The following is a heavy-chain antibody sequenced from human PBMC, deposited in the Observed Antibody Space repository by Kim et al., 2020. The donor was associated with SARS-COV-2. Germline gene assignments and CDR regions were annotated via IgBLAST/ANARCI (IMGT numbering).Heavy chain of an antibody. Sequence: NPSVTSRVTIAVDTSKNQFSLKLSSVTAGDTAVYYWARDHRGLVGWFDPWGQGTLVTVSS. V-gene: IGHV4-59*01. J-gene: IGHJ5*02. CDR3: ARDHRGLVGWFDP. D-gene: IGHD6-6*01.